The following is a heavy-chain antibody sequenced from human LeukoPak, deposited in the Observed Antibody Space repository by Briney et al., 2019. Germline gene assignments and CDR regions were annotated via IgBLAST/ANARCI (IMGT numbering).Heavy chain of an antibody. CDR1: GYTFTSYG. J-gene: IGHJ4*02. CDR3: ARGPPAAADYLFGLVY. Sequence: ASVKVSCKASGYTFTSYGISWVRQAPGQGLEGMGWISAYNGNTNYAQKLQDRVTMTTDTSTSTAYMELRSLRSHDTAGYNRARGPPAAADYLFGLVYWGQGTRVTVSS. V-gene: IGHV1-18*01. CDR2: ISAYNGNT. D-gene: IGHD2/OR15-2a*01.